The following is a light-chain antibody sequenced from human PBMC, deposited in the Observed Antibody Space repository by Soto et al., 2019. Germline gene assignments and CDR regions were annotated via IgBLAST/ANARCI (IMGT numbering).Light chain of an antibody. CDR1: QSVGSN. Sequence: IVATQSPATLSVSPGDRAPLSCRASQSVGSNLAWYQHKPGQAPRLLIYAASNRATGIPDRFSGSGSGTDFTLTISRLEPEDFAVYYCQQSGSSPPTFGQGTKVDI. V-gene: IGKV3-20*01. J-gene: IGKJ1*01. CDR2: AAS. CDR3: QQSGSSPPT.